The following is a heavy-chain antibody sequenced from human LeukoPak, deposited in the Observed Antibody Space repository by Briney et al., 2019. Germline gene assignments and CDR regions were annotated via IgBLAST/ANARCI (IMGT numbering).Heavy chain of an antibody. CDR1: GFTFSSYA. V-gene: IGHV3-30-3*01. CDR2: ISYDGSNK. CDR3: ARGYSYGWSYYYYGMDV. J-gene: IGHJ6*02. D-gene: IGHD5-18*01. Sequence: GGSVRLSCAASGFTFSSYAMHWVRQAPGKGLEWVAVISYDGSNKYYADSVKGRFTISRDNSKNTLYLQMNSLRAEDTAVYYCARGYSYGWSYYYYGMDVWGQGTTVTVSS.